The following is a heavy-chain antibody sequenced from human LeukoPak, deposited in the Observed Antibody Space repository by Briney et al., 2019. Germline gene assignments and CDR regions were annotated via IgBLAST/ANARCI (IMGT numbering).Heavy chain of an antibody. Sequence: GGSLRLSCAASGFTFDDYAMHWVRQAPGKGLGWVSGVSWNSGSIGYADTVKGRFTISRDNARNSLYLQMNSLRAEDTALYYCAKASSYSSSSGYFDYWGQGTLVTVSS. CDR3: AKASSYSSSSGYFDY. CDR2: VSWNSGSI. D-gene: IGHD6-6*01. J-gene: IGHJ4*02. V-gene: IGHV3-9*01. CDR1: GFTFDDYA.